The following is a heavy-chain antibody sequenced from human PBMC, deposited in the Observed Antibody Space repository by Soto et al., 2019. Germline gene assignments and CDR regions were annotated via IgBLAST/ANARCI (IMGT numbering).Heavy chain of an antibody. D-gene: IGHD6-19*01. CDR1: GFTFSSYS. V-gene: IGHV3-21*01. Sequence: PGGSLRLSCAASGFTFSSYSMNWVRQAPGKGLEWVSSISSSSSYIYYADSVKGRFTISRDNAKNSLYLQMNSLGAEDTAVYYCARARRYSSGWYKSYWYFDLWGRGTLVTVSS. CDR2: ISSSSSYI. J-gene: IGHJ2*01. CDR3: ARARRYSSGWYKSYWYFDL.